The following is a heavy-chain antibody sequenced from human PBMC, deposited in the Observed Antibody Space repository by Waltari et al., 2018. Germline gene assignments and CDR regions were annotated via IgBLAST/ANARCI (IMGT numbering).Heavy chain of an antibody. CDR1: GGTFISYA. Sequence: QVQLVQSGAEVKQPGSSVQVSCKASGGTFISYAISWSRQAPGQGLEWMGGIIPIFGTANYAQKCQGRVTITADKSTSTAYMELSSLRSEDTAVYYCARNGYNFDYFDYWGQGTLVTVSS. V-gene: IGHV1-69*14. D-gene: IGHD5-12*01. J-gene: IGHJ4*02. CDR2: IIPIFGTA. CDR3: ARNGYNFDYFDY.